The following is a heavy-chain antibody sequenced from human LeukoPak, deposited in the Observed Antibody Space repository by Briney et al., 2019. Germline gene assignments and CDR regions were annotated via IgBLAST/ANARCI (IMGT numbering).Heavy chain of an antibody. CDR3: ARGRASCGGDCYSSFDY. CDR1: GFTFSDYY. CDR2: LSGSGTTL. Sequence: GGSLRLSCSASGFTFSDYYMSWIRQAPGKGLECVSYLSGSGTTLYYADSVKGRFTISRDKGKNSLYLQMNSLRAEDTAVYYCARGRASCGGDCYSSFDYWGQGTLVTVSS. J-gene: IGHJ4*02. D-gene: IGHD2-21*02. V-gene: IGHV3-11*04.